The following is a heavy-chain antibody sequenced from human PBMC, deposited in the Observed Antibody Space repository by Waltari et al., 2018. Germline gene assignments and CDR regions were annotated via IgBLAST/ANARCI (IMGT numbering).Heavy chain of an antibody. CDR3: AKDRRQRRAFDS. CDR2: MSGGSPEVT. D-gene: IGHD6-25*01. V-gene: IGHV3-23*01. Sequence: EVQLLESGGGLVQPGGSLRLSCTASGFTLTLYAMSWVRQAPGKGLEWVSAMSGGSPEVTYYANSVNGRFTISRDSSQNTVYLQMDSLRAEDTAIYYCAKDRRQRRAFDSWGQGTQVTVSA. J-gene: IGHJ4*02. CDR1: GFTLTLYA.